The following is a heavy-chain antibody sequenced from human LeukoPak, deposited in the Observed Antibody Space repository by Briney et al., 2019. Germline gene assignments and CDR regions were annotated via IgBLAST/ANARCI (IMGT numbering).Heavy chain of an antibody. CDR1: GFTFTSYS. J-gene: IGHJ5*02. D-gene: IGHD3-10*01. V-gene: IGHV3-23*01. Sequence: GGSLRLSCAASGFTFTSYSMNWVRQAPGKGLEWVSTISGGGGSTYYADSVKGRFTISRDNSKNTLYLQMNSLRAEDTAVYYCTKDLGSVPWFDPWGQGTLVTVSS. CDR3: TKDLGSVPWFDP. CDR2: ISGGGGST.